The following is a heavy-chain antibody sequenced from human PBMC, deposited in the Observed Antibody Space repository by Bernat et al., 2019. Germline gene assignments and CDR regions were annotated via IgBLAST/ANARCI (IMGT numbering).Heavy chain of an antibody. CDR3: AGGIGDYGSRGVYGMDR. CDR2: IKQDGSEK. CDR1: GFTFSSYW. D-gene: IGHD4-23*01. V-gene: IGHV3-7*03. Sequence: EVQLVESGGGLVQPGGSLRLSCAASGFTFSSYWMSWVRQAPGKGLEWVANIKQDGSEKYYVDSVKGRFTISRDNAKNSLYLQMNSLRAEDTAVYYRAGGIGDYGSRGVYGMDRWGPGTQVTVSS. J-gene: IGHJ6*02.